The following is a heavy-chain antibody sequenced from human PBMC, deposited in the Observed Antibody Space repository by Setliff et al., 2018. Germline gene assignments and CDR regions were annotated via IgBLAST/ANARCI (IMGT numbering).Heavy chain of an antibody. Sequence: HPGGSLRLSCAASGYTSSSYAMTWVRQAPGKGLEWVAFIRYDGSNKYYADSVKGRFTISRDNSKNTLYLQMNSLRAEDTAVYYCAKDGGPYYYDSSGYWHYWGQGTLVTVSS. CDR2: IRYDGSNK. CDR1: GYTSSSYA. V-gene: IGHV3-30*02. D-gene: IGHD3-22*01. J-gene: IGHJ4*02. CDR3: AKDGGPYYYDSSGYWHY.